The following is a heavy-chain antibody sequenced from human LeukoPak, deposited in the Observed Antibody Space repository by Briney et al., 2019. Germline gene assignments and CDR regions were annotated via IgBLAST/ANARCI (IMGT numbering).Heavy chain of an antibody. J-gene: IGHJ4*02. Sequence: GGSLRLSCAASGFAFSSYWMRWVRQAPGQGLVWVSRIRSDGRSTNYADSVSGRFTISRDNAKNTVYLQVNSLRAEDTAVYYCAREPLHCVGDCYSLFDYWGQGTPVTVSS. D-gene: IGHD2-21*02. CDR3: AREPLHCVGDCYSLFDY. V-gene: IGHV3-74*01. CDR2: IRSDGRST. CDR1: GFAFSSYW.